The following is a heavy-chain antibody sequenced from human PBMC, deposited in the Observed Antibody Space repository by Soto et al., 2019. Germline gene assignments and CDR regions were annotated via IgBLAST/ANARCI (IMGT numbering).Heavy chain of an antibody. V-gene: IGHV3-7*03. CDR1: GFTFSSYW. CDR3: AGTGPTPAGGWYFDL. CDR2: IKQDGSEK. J-gene: IGHJ2*01. Sequence: PGGSLRLSCAASGFTFSSYWMSWVRQAPGKGLEWVANIKQDGSEKYYVDSVKGRFTISRDNAKNSLYLQMNSLRAEDTAVYYCAGTGPTPAGGWYFDLWGRGTLVTVSS. D-gene: IGHD1-1*01.